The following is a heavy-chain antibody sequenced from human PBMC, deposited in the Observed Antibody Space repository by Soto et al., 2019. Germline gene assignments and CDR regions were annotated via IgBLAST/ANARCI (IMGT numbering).Heavy chain of an antibody. D-gene: IGHD3-22*01. CDR1: GGSISSGGYY. V-gene: IGHV4-31*03. CDR2: IYYSGST. Sequence: SETLSLTCTVSGGSISSGGYYWSWIRQHPGKGLEWIGYIYYSGSTYYNPSLKSRVTISVDTSKNQFSLKLTSVTAADAALYYCARDFFDSSDYTKKCFDPWGQGTLGTIST. CDR3: ARDFFDSSDYTKKCFDP. J-gene: IGHJ5*02.